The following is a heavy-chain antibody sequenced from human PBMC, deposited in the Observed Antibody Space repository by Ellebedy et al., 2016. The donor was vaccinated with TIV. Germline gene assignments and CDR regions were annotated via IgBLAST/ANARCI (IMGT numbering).Heavy chain of an antibody. CDR2: IPRDSDAM. Sequence: PGGSLRLSCAASGFTFSSYAMSWVRQAPGKGLEWVSYIPRDSDAMSYADSVKGRFTISRDNAKNSLYLQMNSLRDADTAVYYCVRDLHWAFDIWGQGTVVTVSS. D-gene: IGHD1-1*01. J-gene: IGHJ3*02. CDR1: GFTFSSYA. V-gene: IGHV3-48*02. CDR3: VRDLHWAFDI.